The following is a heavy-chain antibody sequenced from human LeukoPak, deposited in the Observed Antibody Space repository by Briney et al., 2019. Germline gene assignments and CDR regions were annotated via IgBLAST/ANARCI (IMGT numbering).Heavy chain of an antibody. CDR3: ARELISSTSLDY. Sequence: GGSLRLSCAASGFTFSNYKMNWVRQALGKGLEWVSSISSGSTYIYYADSVKGRFTISRDNAKNSLYLQMNSLRAEDTAVYYCARELISSTSLDYWGQGTLVTVSS. CDR2: ISSGSTYI. J-gene: IGHJ4*02. CDR1: GFTFSNYK. V-gene: IGHV3-21*01.